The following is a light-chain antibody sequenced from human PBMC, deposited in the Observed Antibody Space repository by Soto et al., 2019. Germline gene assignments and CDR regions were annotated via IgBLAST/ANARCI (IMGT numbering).Light chain of an antibody. Sequence: QLVLTQSPSASASLGASVKLTCTLSSGHSNNAIAWHQQQPEKGPRYLMKLNSDGSHSKGDGIPDRFSGSSAGAARYLTISNLQSEDEADYYCQTWGTGMVFGGGTKLTVL. CDR1: SGHSNNA. CDR2: LNSDGSH. V-gene: IGLV4-69*02. J-gene: IGLJ2*01. CDR3: QTWGTGMV.